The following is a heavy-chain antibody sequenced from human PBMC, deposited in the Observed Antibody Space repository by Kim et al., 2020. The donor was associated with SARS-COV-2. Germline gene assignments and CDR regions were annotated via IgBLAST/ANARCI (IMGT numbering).Heavy chain of an antibody. J-gene: IGHJ4*02. CDR2: ISSSGGST. CDR3: AKESTPSIAARPRFGLNY. Sequence: GGSLRLSCAASGFTFTTYGMSWVRQAPGKGLEWVSAISSSGGSTYYADSVKGRFTIPRDNSKNTLYLQMNSLRAEDTAIYYCAKESTPSIAARPRFGLNYWGQGTLVTVSS. V-gene: IGHV3-23*01. D-gene: IGHD6-6*01. CDR1: GFTFTTYG.